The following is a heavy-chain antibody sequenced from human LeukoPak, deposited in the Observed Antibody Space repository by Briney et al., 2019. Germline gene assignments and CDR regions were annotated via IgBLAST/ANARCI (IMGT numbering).Heavy chain of an antibody. CDR3: ARDRYDSVYNWFDP. Sequence: PSETLSLTCTVSHGSISSYYWSWIRQPAGKGLEWIGRIYSSGSTNYNPSLKSRVTMSVDTSKNQFSLKLSSVTAADTAVYYCARDRYDSVYNWFDPWGQGTLVTVSS. D-gene: IGHD3-22*01. V-gene: IGHV4-4*07. CDR2: IYSSGST. CDR1: HGSISSYY. J-gene: IGHJ5*02.